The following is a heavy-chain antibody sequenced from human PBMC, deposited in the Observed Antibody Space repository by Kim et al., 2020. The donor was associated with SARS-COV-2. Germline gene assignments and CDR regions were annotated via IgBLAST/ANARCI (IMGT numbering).Heavy chain of an antibody. Sequence: NSNPALKRRVTISVDATKRQSSLKLSSVTAADTAVYYCARGVGNPTYFDYWGQGTLVTVSS. CDR3: ARGVGNPTYFDY. J-gene: IGHJ4*02. D-gene: IGHD4-4*01. V-gene: IGHV4-34*01.